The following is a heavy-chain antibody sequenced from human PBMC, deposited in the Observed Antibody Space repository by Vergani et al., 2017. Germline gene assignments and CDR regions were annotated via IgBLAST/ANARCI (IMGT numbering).Heavy chain of an antibody. Sequence: EVQLVESGGGLVKPGGSLRLSCAASGFTFSNAWMSWVRQAPGKGLEWVGRIKSKTDGGTTDYAAPVKGRFTISRDDSKNTLYLQMNSLKTEDTAVYYCTTGEIVGATYDYYYGMDVWGQGTTVTVSS. CDR3: TTGEIVGATYDYYYGMDV. CDR2: IKSKTDGGTT. V-gene: IGHV3-15*01. CDR1: GFTFSNAW. J-gene: IGHJ6*02. D-gene: IGHD1-26*01.